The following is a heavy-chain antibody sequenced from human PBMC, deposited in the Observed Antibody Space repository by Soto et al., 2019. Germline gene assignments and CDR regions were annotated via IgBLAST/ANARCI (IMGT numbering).Heavy chain of an antibody. CDR2: IDPSDSYT. J-gene: IGHJ4*02. CDR1: GYSFTSYW. CDR3: ARRDLNCGGDCYNFDY. Sequence: GESLKISCKGSGYSFTSYWISWVRQMPGKGLEWMGRIDPSDSYTNYSPSFQGHVTISADKSISTAYLQWSSLKASDTAMYYCARRDLNCGGDCYNFDYWGQGTLVTVSS. D-gene: IGHD2-21*02. V-gene: IGHV5-10-1*01.